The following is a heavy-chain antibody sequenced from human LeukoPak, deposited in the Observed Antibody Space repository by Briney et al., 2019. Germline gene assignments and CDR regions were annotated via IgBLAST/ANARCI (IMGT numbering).Heavy chain of an antibody. V-gene: IGHV4-34*01. CDR1: GGSFSGHY. D-gene: IGHD3-10*01. CDR3: ARATMYYYGSGSYYPISTSFDY. J-gene: IGHJ4*02. CDR2: INHSGST. Sequence: ASETLSLTCAVYGGSFSGHYWSWIRQPPGKGLEWIGEINHSGSTNYNPSLKSRVTISVDTSKNQFSLKLSSVTAADTAVYYCARATMYYYGSGSYYPISTSFDYWGQGTLVTVSS.